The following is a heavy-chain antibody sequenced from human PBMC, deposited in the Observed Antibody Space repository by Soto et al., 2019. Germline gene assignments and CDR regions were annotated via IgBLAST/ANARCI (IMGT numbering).Heavy chain of an antibody. CDR3: ARFMRQYYDSSGTIGFDP. V-gene: IGHV4-30-2*01. CDR1: GGSLSSGGYS. CDR2: IYHSGST. D-gene: IGHD3-22*01. J-gene: IGHJ5*02. Sequence: PSETLSLTCAVSGGSLSSGGYSWSWIRQPPGKGLEWIGYIYHSGSTYYNPSLKSRVTISVDRSKNQFSLKLSSVTAADTAVYNCARFMRQYYDSSGTIGFDPWGQGTLVTVSS.